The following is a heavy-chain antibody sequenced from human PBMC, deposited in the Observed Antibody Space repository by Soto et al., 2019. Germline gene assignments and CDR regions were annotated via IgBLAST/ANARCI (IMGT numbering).Heavy chain of an antibody. CDR2: INVGNGNT. J-gene: IGHJ4*02. Sequence: GASVKVSCKASGYTFTGYAIHRVRQAPGQGLEWMGWINVGNGNTGYSRKFQGRVTNVRDMSASTAYIEVTSLTSEDTAIYYCAREGAHYTPLDHWGQGTLVTVSS. CDR3: AREGAHYTPLDH. CDR1: GYTFTGYA. D-gene: IGHD2-15*01. V-gene: IGHV1-3*01.